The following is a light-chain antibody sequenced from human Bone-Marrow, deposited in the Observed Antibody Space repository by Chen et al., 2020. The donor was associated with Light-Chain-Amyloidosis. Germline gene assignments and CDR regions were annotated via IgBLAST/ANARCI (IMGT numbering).Light chain of an antibody. Sequence: QSALTQPPSLSAAPGQNVTISCPGSTPKTGTNYVSWYQQLPGTAPELLLYDSNKRPAGIPDRFSGTHSRTSAALGITGLPTGDEADYYCGAWDISRSGGVFGGGTRVTVL. CDR1: TPKTGTNY. CDR2: DSN. CDR3: GAWDISRSGGV. J-gene: IGLJ3*02. V-gene: IGLV1-51*01.